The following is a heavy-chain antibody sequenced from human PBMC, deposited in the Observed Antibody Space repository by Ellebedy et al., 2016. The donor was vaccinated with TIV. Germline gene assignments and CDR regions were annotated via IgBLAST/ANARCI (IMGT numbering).Heavy chain of an antibody. J-gene: IGHJ6*02. CDR3: AREVVVPAARYYYGMDV. CDR1: GGSISSGGYS. D-gene: IGHD2-2*01. V-gene: IGHV4-30-2*01. CDR2: IYHSGST. Sequence: SETLSLXXAVSGGSISSGGYSWSWIRQPPGKGLEWIGYIYHSGSTYYNPSLKSRVTISVDRSKNQFSLKLSSVTAADTAVYYCAREVVVPAARYYYGMDVWGQGTTVTVSS.